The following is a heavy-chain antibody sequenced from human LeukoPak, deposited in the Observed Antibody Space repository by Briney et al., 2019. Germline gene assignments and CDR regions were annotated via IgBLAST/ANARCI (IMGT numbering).Heavy chain of an antibody. CDR3: ARDRLGSGWYFDY. D-gene: IGHD6-19*01. CDR2: IWYDGSNK. CDR1: GFTFSSYG. J-gene: IGHJ4*02. V-gene: IGHV3-33*01. Sequence: GGSLRLSCAASGFTFSSYGMHWVRQAPGKGLEWVAVIWYDGSNKYYADSVKGRFTTSRDNSKNTLYLQMNSLRAEDTAVYYCARDRLGSGWYFDYWGQGTLVTVSS.